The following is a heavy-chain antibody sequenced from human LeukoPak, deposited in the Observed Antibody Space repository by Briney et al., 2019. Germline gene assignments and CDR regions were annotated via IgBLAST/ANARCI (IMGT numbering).Heavy chain of an antibody. J-gene: IGHJ4*02. Sequence: PSETLSLICTASGAPISRFYWNWVRQPPGKGLEWIGNIYNGVPTFFNPSLKSRVTLSVDTSKTQFSLQLASVTAADTAVYYCVKPPGCPGFDYWGKEFLSPSPQ. D-gene: IGHD6-19*01. CDR1: GAPISRFY. V-gene: IGHV4-4*09. CDR3: VKPPGCPGFDY. CDR2: IYNGVPT.